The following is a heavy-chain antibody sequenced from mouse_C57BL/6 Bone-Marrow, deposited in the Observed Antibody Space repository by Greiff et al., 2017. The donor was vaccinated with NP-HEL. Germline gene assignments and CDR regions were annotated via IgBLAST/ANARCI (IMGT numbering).Heavy chain of an antibody. CDR3: ARPNYYGGYWYFDV. V-gene: IGHV1-26*01. CDR1: GYTFTDYY. J-gene: IGHJ1*03. D-gene: IGHD1-1*02. CDR2: INPNNGGT. Sequence: EVQLQQSGPELVKPGASVKISCKASGYTFTDYYMNWVKQSHGKSLEWIGDINPNNGGTSYNQEFKGKATLTVDKSSSTAYMELRSLTSEDSAVYYCARPNYYGGYWYFDVWGTGTTVTVSS.